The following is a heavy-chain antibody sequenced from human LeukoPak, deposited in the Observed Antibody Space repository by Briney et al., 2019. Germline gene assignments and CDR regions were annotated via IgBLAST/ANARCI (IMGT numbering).Heavy chain of an antibody. CDR2: INHSGST. Sequence: SETLSLTCAVYGGSFSGYYWSWIRQPPGKGLEWIGEINHSGSTNYNPSLKSRVTISVETSKNQFSLRLSSATAADTAVYYCARGDYGDYSYYFDYWGQGTLVTVSS. CDR3: ARGDYGDYSYYFDY. J-gene: IGHJ4*02. D-gene: IGHD4-17*01. V-gene: IGHV4-34*01. CDR1: GGSFSGYY.